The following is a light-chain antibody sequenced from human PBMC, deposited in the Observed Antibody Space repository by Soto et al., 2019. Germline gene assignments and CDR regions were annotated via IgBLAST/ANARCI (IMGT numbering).Light chain of an antibody. CDR2: LGS. CDR1: QSLLHSNGYNY. Sequence: DLVMTQSPLSLPVTPGEPASISCRSSQSLLHSNGYNYLDWYLQKPGQSPQLLIYLGSNRASGGPDRFSGSGSGTDFTLKISRVEAEDVGVYYCMQALQTPLTFGGGTKVESK. CDR3: MQALQTPLT. J-gene: IGKJ4*01. V-gene: IGKV2-28*01.